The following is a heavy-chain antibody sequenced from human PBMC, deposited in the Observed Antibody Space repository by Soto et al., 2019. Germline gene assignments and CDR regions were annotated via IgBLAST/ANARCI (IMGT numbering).Heavy chain of an antibody. CDR3: ARDMVRAMDV. CDR2: IYSGGST. V-gene: IGHV3-66*01. D-gene: IGHD3-10*01. CDR1: GFTVSSSY. J-gene: IGHJ6*02. Sequence: PGGSQRLSCAASGFTVSSSYMSWVRQAPGKGLEWVSVIYSGGSTYYADSVKGRFTISRDNSKNTLYLQMNSLRAEDTAVYYCARDMVRAMDVWGQGTTVTVSS.